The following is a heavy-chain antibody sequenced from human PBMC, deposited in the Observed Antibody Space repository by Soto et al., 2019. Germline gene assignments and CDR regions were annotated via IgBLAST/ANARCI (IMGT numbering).Heavy chain of an antibody. Sequence: GGSLRLSCAASGFTFNNYWMSWVRQAPGKGLEWVANIKQDGSETYYVDSVKGRFTISRDDAKNSLYLQMNSLRAEDTAVYYCARDYYDSSGYLAFLDYWGQGTLVTVSS. CDR3: ARDYYDSSGYLAFLDY. CDR2: IKQDGSET. D-gene: IGHD3-22*01. J-gene: IGHJ4*02. V-gene: IGHV3-7*01. CDR1: GFTFNNYW.